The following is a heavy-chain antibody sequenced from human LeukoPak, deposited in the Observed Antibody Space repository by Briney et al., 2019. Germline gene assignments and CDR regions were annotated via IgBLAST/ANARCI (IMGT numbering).Heavy chain of an antibody. V-gene: IGHV3-23*01. CDR3: AKGLYSSSSYFDY. CDR1: GFTFSSYV. J-gene: IGHJ4*02. CDR2: ISDSGGST. D-gene: IGHD6-6*01. Sequence: GGSLRLSCAASGFTFSSYVMSWVRQAPGKGLEWVSAISDSGGSTFYADSVEGRFTISRDNSKNTLYLQMNSLRAEDTAVNYCAKGLYSSSSYFDYWGQGTLVTVSS.